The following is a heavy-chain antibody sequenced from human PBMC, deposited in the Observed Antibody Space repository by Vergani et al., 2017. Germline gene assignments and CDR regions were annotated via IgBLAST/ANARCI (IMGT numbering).Heavy chain of an antibody. Sequence: QVQLQESGPGLVKPSETLSLTCTVSGDSISAYYWSWIRQPPGKGLEWIGDIHYTGSTNYNPSLKSPVSISLDTSKNQFSLRLSSVTAADTAVYYCTGDTHSWQRSNYWGQGTLVTVSS. CDR3: TGDTHSWQRSNY. V-gene: IGHV4-59*01. J-gene: IGHJ4*02. CDR1: GDSISAYY. CDR2: IHYTGST. D-gene: IGHD6-13*01.